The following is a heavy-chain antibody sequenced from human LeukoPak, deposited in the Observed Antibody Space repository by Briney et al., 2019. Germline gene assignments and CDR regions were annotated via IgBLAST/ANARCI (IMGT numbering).Heavy chain of an antibody. D-gene: IGHD4-17*01. J-gene: IGHJ4*02. CDR2: ISYDGSNK. CDR1: GFTFSSYA. Sequence: PGGSLRLSCAASGFTFSSYAMHWVRQAPGKGLEWVAVISYDGSNKYYADSVKGRFTISRDNSKNTLYLQMNSLRAEDTAVYYCARARTVTTALVGYWGQGTLVTVSS. CDR3: ARARTVTTALVGY. V-gene: IGHV3-30-3*01.